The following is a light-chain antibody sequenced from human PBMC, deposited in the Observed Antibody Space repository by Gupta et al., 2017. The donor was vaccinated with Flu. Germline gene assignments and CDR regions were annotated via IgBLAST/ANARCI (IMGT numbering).Light chain of an antibody. CDR2: DNN. CDR1: SSNIGNNY. CDR3: GTWDSSLSAGV. J-gene: IGLJ3*02. V-gene: IGLV1-51*01. Sequence: SVLTQPPSVSAAPGQKVTISCSGSSSNIGNNYVSWYQQLTGTAPKLLIYDNNKRPSGIPDRFSGSKSGTSATLGITGLQTGDEADYYCGTWDSSLSAGVFGGGTKLTVL.